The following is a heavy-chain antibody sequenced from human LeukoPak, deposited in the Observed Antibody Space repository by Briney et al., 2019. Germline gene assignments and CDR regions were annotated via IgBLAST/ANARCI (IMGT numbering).Heavy chain of an antibody. Sequence: GGSRRLSCTASAFTVSSYAMSWVRQAPGKGLEWVSSIRASGDNTNYADSVKGRFTVSRDNSKNTLYLQMNSLRAGDTAVYYCARDPRFGEVYWGEGALVTVCS. CDR2: IRASGDNT. D-gene: IGHD3-10*01. CDR3: ARDPRFGEVY. CDR1: AFTVSSYA. V-gene: IGHV3-23*01. J-gene: IGHJ4*02.